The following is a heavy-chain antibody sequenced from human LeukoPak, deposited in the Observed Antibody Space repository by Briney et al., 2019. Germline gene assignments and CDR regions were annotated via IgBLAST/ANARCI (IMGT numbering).Heavy chain of an antibody. Sequence: GGSLRLSCAASGFTFSSYWMHWVRQAPGRGLVWVSRINNDGSSTSYADSVKGRFTISRDNAKNTLHLQMNSLRAEDTAVYYCARVRSAAAFDYWGQGTLVTVSS. CDR1: GFTFSSYW. J-gene: IGHJ4*02. V-gene: IGHV3-74*01. CDR3: ARVRSAAAFDY. CDR2: INNDGSST.